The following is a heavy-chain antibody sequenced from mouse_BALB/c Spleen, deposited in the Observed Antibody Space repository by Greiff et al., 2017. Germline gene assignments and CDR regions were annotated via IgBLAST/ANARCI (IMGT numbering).Heavy chain of an antibody. CDR2: ISYSGST. V-gene: IGHV3-2*02. J-gene: IGHJ2*01. CDR1: GYSITSDYA. Sequence: EVKLVESGPGLVKPSQSLSLTCTVTGYSITSDYAWNWIRQFPGNKLEWMGYISYSGSTSYNPSLKSRISITRDTSKNQFFLQLNSVTTEDTATYYCARNYYGDDWGQGTTLTVSS. CDR3: ARNYYGDD.